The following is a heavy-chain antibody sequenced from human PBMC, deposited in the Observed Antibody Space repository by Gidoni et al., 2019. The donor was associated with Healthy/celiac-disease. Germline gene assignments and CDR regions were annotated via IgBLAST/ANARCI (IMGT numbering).Heavy chain of an antibody. J-gene: IGHJ4*02. CDR3: ARFSSTWAFDY. D-gene: IGHD6-13*01. CDR1: GGSISTYY. Sequence: QVQLQESGPGLVKPSETLSRTCTVSGGSISTYYWNWIRQPPGKRLEWIGYIYYSGSSNYNPSLKSRVTISVDTSKNQFSLKLSSVTAADTAVYYCARFSSTWAFDYWCQGTLVTVSS. CDR2: IYYSGSS. V-gene: IGHV4-59*01.